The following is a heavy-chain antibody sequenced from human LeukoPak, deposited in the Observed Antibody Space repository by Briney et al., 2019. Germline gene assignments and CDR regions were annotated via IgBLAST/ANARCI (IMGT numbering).Heavy chain of an antibody. CDR3: ARDNAPYYYDSSGYYNYYYYGMDV. Sequence: SETLSLTCTVSGVSISSYYWSWIRQPPGKGLEWIGYIYYSGSTNYNPSLKSRVTISVDTSKNQFSLKLSSVTAADTAVYYCARDNAPYYYDSSGYYNYYYYGMDVWGQGTTVTVSS. CDR2: IYYSGST. J-gene: IGHJ6*02. D-gene: IGHD3-22*01. CDR1: GVSISSYY. V-gene: IGHV4-59*01.